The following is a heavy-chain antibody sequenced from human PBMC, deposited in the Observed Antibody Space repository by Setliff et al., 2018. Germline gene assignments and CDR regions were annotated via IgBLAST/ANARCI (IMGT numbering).Heavy chain of an antibody. CDR3: VKWDSKYVSGSHYMDV. D-gene: IGHD3-16*01. CDR2: IAFDGINI. CDR1: GFTFSSYA. Sequence: PGGSLRLSCAASGFTFSSYAMHWVRQAPGKGLEWVAVIAFDGINIYYADSVKGRFTISRDNSKNMLYLQMNSLRTEDTAVYYCVKWDSKYVSGSHYMDVWGKGTTVTVSS. V-gene: IGHV3-30*01. J-gene: IGHJ6*03.